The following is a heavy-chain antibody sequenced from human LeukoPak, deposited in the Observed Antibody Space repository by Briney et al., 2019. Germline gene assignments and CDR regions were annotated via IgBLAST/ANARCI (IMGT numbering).Heavy chain of an antibody. CDR3: ARDLFTIFGVEAIDY. CDR2: IYTSGST. V-gene: IGHV4-61*02. Sequence: SQTLSFTCTVSGGSISSGSYCWSWIRQPAGKGLEWIGRIYTSGSTNYNPSLKSRVTMSVDTSKNQFSLKLSSVTAADTAVYYCARDLFTIFGVEAIDYWGQGTLVTVSS. D-gene: IGHD3-3*01. CDR1: GGSISSGSYC. J-gene: IGHJ4*02.